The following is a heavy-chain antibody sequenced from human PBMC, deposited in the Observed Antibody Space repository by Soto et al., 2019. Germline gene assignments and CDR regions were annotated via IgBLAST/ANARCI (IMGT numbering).Heavy chain of an antibody. CDR3: ASLRGTNYYYAMDV. CDR2: ISISSSIG. V-gene: IGHV3-48*02. D-gene: IGHD3-10*01. Sequence: EVQLVESGGDLVQPGGSLRLSCAASGFTLSSYSMNWVRQAPGKGLEWVSYISISSSIGYYADSVKGRFTISRDNAKNSLYLQMNSLRDDDTAVYYCASLRGTNYYYAMDVWGQGTTVTVSS. CDR1: GFTLSSYS. J-gene: IGHJ6*02.